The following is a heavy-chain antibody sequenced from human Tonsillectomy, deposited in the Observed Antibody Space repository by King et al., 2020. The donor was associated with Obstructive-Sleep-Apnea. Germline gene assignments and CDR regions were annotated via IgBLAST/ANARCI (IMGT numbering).Heavy chain of an antibody. CDR1: GYSTSSGHY. CDR3: ARDGLYFDWLLAALDY. J-gene: IGHJ4*02. V-gene: IGHV4-38-2*02. Sequence: QLQESGPGLGKPSETLSLTCTVSGYSTSSGHYWGWIRQPPGKGLEWIGSIYHSGSIYANPSLKSRVTIALDTSKNHFSLKRRSVTAADTAVYYSARDGLYFDWLLAALDYWGQGILVTVSS. CDR2: IYHSGSI. D-gene: IGHD3-9*01.